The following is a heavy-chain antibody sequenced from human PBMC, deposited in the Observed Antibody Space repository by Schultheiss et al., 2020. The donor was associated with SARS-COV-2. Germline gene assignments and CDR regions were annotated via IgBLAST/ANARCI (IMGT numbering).Heavy chain of an antibody. CDR3: ARDPGIADSSGYYFFRSYWCFDH. CDR1: GFTFSSYS. J-gene: IGHJ2*01. D-gene: IGHD3-22*01. CDR2: ISSSSSYI. Sequence: GGSLRLSCAASGFTFSSYSMNWVRQAPGKGLEWVSSISSSSSYIYYADSVKGRFTISRDNAKNSRYLQLNSLRAEDTAVYYCARDPGIADSSGYYFFRSYWCFDHWGRGTLVTGSS. V-gene: IGHV3-21*01.